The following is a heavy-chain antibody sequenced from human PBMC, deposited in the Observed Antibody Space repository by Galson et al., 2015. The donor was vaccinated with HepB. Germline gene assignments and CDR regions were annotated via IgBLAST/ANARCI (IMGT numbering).Heavy chain of an antibody. CDR3: ARGRHPEGIVGAIFT. CDR1: GFTFSSYA. D-gene: IGHD1-26*01. V-gene: IGHV3-23*01. J-gene: IGHJ5*02. Sequence: SLRLSCAASGFTFSSYAMSWVRQAPGKGLEWVSAISGSGGSTYYADSVKGRFTISRDDSKNTLYLQMNSLRAEDTAVYYCARGRHPEGIVGAIFTWGQGTLVTVSS. CDR2: ISGSGGST.